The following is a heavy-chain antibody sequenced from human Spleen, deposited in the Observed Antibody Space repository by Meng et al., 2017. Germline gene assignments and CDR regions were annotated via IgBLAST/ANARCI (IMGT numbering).Heavy chain of an antibody. CDR3: ARAVGATPLDY. CDR2: LNPASGGT. D-gene: IGHD1-26*01. Sequence: QVQLVQAGAEVKKPGASVKVSCKASGYTFTAYYMHWVRQAPGQGLQWMGRLNPASGGTNYAQKFQGRVTMTRDTSISTASMELSSLRSDDTAVYYCARAVGATPLDYWGQGTLVTVSS. J-gene: IGHJ4*02. V-gene: IGHV1-2*06. CDR1: GYTFTAYY.